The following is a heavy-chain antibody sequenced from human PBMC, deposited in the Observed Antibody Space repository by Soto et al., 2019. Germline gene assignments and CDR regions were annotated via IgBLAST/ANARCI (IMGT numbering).Heavy chain of an antibody. CDR3: ASGARLGIAAAGTRAGLYYYYYMDV. CDR1: GGTFSSYT. D-gene: IGHD6-13*01. CDR2: IIPILGIA. J-gene: IGHJ6*03. Sequence: ASVKVSCKASGGTFSSYTISWVRQAPGQGLEWMGRIIPILGIANYAQKFQGRVTITADKSTSTAYMELSSLRSEDTAVYYCASGARLGIAAAGTRAGLYYYYYMDVWGKGTTVTVSS. V-gene: IGHV1-69*02.